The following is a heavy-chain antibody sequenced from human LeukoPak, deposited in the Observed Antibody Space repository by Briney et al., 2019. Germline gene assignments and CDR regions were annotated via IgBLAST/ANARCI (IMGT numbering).Heavy chain of an antibody. J-gene: IGHJ5*02. D-gene: IGHD6-13*01. Sequence: SETLSLTXTVSGGSIRSSSYYWGWICQPPGKGLQWIGSIYYSGSTYYNPSLKSRVTISVDTSKNQFSLKLSSVTAADTAVYYCARQEGSSLGWFDPWGQGTLVTVSS. CDR1: GGSIRSSSYY. V-gene: IGHV4-39*01. CDR3: ARQEGSSLGWFDP. CDR2: IYYSGST.